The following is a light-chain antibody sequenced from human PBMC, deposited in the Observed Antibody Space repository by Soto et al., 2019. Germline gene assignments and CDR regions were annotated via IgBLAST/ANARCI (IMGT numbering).Light chain of an antibody. CDR1: QSVSNNY. CDR3: QQRSNPIT. V-gene: IGKV3D-20*02. CDR2: GAS. J-gene: IGKJ5*01. Sequence: GQRAPLSCRASQSVSNNYLAWYQQKPGQAPRLLIYGASNRATGIPDRFSGSGSGTDCTLTISSLQSEDFAVYYCQQRSNPITFGQGTRLEIK.